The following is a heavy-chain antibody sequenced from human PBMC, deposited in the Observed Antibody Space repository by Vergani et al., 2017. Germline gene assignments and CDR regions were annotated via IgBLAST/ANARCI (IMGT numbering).Heavy chain of an antibody. CDR2: IYTSGST. CDR1: GGSISSYY. D-gene: IGHD2-2*01. Sequence: QVQLQESGPGLVKPSETLSLTCTVSGGSISSYYWSWIRQPAGKGLEWIGRIYTSGSTNYNPSLKSRVTMSVDTSKNQFSLKLSSVTAADTAVYYCARVKGDVVVPGKYYYYYYMDVWGKGTTVTVSS. CDR3: ARVKGDVVVPGKYYYYYYMDV. J-gene: IGHJ6*03. V-gene: IGHV4-4*07.